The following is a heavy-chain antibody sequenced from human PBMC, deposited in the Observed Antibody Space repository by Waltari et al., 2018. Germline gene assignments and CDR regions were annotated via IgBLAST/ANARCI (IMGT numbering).Heavy chain of an antibody. CDR1: GGTFSSYA. J-gene: IGHJ6*02. D-gene: IGHD2-2*02. Sequence: QVQLVQSGAEVKKPGSSVKVSCKASGGTFSSYAISWVRQAPGQGLEWMGGIIPIFVTANYAQKFQGRVTITADESTSTAYMELSSLRSEDTAVYYCASPIPAAILPYYYGMDVWGQGTTVTVSS. CDR2: IIPIFVTA. CDR3: ASPIPAAILPYYYGMDV. V-gene: IGHV1-69*01.